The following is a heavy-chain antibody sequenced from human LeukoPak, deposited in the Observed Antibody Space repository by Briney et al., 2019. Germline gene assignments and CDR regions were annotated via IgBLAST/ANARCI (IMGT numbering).Heavy chain of an antibody. CDR3: ASGEMATITSIDY. V-gene: IGHV4-59*01. CDR2: IYYSGST. Sequence: PSETLSLTCTVSGGSISSYYWSWIRQPPGKGLEWIGYIYYSGSTNYNPSLKSRVTISVDTSKNQFSLKLSSVTAADTAVYYCASGEMATITSIDYWGQGTLATVSS. D-gene: IGHD5-24*01. J-gene: IGHJ4*02. CDR1: GGSISSYY.